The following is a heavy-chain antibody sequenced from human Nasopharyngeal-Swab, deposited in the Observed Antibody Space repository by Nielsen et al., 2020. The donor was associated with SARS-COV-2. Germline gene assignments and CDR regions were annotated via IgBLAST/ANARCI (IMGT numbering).Heavy chain of an antibody. J-gene: IGHJ4*02. CDR2: VNQDGSRT. V-gene: IGHV3-74*01. Sequence: GGSLRLSCAASGFTFSSYWMHWVRQAPGKGLVWVSRVNQDGSRTDYADSVRGRFTISRDNAKNTLYLQMNSLRVEDTAVYYCVKHQGSSSDQWGQGTLVTVSS. CDR3: VKHQGSSSDQ. CDR1: GFTFSSYW.